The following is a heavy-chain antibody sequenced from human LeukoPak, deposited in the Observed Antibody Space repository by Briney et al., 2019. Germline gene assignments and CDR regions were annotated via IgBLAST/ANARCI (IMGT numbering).Heavy chain of an antibody. V-gene: IGHV3-23*01. D-gene: IGHD3-22*01. CDR1: GFTFSSYA. CDR3: ARGYYDSSGYYHDY. CDR2: ISGSGGST. J-gene: IGHJ4*02. Sequence: PGGSLRLSCAASGFTFSSYAMSWVRQAPGKGLEWVSAISGSGGSTYYADSVKGRFTISRDNSKNTLYLQMNSLRSEDTAVYYCARGYYDSSGYYHDYWGQGALVTVSS.